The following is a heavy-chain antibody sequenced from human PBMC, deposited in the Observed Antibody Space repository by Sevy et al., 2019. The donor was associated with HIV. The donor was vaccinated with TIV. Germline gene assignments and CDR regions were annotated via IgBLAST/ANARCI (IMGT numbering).Heavy chain of an antibody. D-gene: IGHD4-17*01. V-gene: IGHV1-8*01. CDR1: GYTFTSYD. CDR3: ARADYGDYLVGY. Sequence: ASVKVSCKASGYTFTSYDINWVRQATGQGLEWMGWMNPNSGNTGYAQKFQGRVTMTRNTSISKAYMELGSLGSEDTAVYYCARADYGDYLVGYWGQGTLVTVSS. CDR2: MNPNSGNT. J-gene: IGHJ4*02.